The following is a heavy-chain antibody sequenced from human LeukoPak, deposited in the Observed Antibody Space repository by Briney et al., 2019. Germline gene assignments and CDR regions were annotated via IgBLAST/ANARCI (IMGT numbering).Heavy chain of an antibody. J-gene: IGHJ6*02. CDR2: INPNSGGT. Sequence: ASVKVSCKASGYTFTGYYMHWVRQAPGQGLEWMGWINPNSGGTNYAQKFQGRVTMTRDTSISTAYMELSRLGSDDTAVYYCARMHPYTRLLWFGEDGMDVWGQGTTVTVSS. V-gene: IGHV1-2*02. D-gene: IGHD3-10*01. CDR3: ARMHPYTRLLWFGEDGMDV. CDR1: GYTFTGYY.